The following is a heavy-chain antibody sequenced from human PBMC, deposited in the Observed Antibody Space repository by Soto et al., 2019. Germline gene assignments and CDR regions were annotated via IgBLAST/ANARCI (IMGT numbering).Heavy chain of an antibody. CDR3: ARARRVVVRFDP. V-gene: IGHV1-2*02. CDR2: INPNSGGT. J-gene: IGHJ5*02. D-gene: IGHD2-2*01. Sequence: ASVKVSCKASGYTLTGYYMHWVRQAPGQGLEWMGWINPNSGGTNYAQKFQGRVTMTRDTSISTAYMELSRLRSDDTAVYYCARARRVVVRFDPWGQGTLVTVSS. CDR1: GYTLTGYY.